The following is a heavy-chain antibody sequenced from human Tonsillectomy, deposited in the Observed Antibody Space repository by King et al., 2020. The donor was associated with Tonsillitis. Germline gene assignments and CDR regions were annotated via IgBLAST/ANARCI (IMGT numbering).Heavy chain of an antibody. D-gene: IGHD3-22*01. CDR3: AKDHYYQSSGYYYHY. CDR1: GFTFSSYA. V-gene: IGHV3-23*03. Sequence: VQLVESGGGLVQPGGSLRLSCAASGFTFSSYAMSWVRQAPGKGLEWVSVIYSGGSSTYYADSVKGRFTISRDDSKNTLYLQLNSLRAEDTAVYYCAKDHYYQSSGYYYHYWGQGTLVTVSS. CDR2: IYSGGSST. J-gene: IGHJ4*02.